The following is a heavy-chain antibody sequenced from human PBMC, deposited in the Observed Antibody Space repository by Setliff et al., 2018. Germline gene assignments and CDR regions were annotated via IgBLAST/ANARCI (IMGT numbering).Heavy chain of an antibody. CDR2: TKQDGSEK. J-gene: IGHJ5*02. V-gene: IGHV3-7*01. Sequence: GGSLRLSCAASGFTFSTYWMSWVRQAPGKGLEWVANTKQDGSEKYYVDSVKGRFTISRDNAKNSLYLQMNSLRAEDTAVYYCTRVHTFGGTNNWFDPWGQGTLVTVSS. D-gene: IGHD3-16*01. CDR1: GFTFSTYW. CDR3: TRVHTFGGTNNWFDP.